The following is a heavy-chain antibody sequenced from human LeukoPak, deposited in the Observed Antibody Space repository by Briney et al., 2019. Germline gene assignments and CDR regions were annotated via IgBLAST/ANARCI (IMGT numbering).Heavy chain of an antibody. CDR2: ISGRGSMI. CDR1: GFTFSSYS. J-gene: IGHJ4*02. Sequence: GGSLRLSCAASGFTFSSYSMNWVRQAPGKGLEWVSYISGRGSMIYYADSVKGRFSISRDNAKNSLYLQMNSLRAEDTAVYYCARDLYYYDSSGPYLFDYWGQGTLVTVSS. D-gene: IGHD3-22*01. V-gene: IGHV3-48*04. CDR3: ARDLYYYDSSGPYLFDY.